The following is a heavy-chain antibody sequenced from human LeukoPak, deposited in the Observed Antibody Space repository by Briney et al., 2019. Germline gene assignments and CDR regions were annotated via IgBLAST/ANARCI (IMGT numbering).Heavy chain of an antibody. CDR3: TTVRRYDFWSGYYRF. D-gene: IGHD3-3*01. V-gene: IGHV3-15*01. J-gene: IGHJ4*02. Sequence: GGSLRLSCAASGFTFSNAWMSWFRQAPGKGLEWVGRIKSKTDGGTTDYAAPVKGRFTISRDDSKNTLYLQMNSLKTEDTAVYYCTTVRRYDFWSGYYRFWGQGTLVTVSS. CDR1: GFTFSNAW. CDR2: IKSKTDGGTT.